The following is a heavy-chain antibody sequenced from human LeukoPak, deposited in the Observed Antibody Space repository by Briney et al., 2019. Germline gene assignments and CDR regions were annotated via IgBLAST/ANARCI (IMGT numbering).Heavy chain of an antibody. V-gene: IGHV3-30*18. CDR2: ISYDGSNK. D-gene: IGHD3-10*01. CDR1: GFSFSSYG. Sequence: GGSLRLSCAASGFSFSSYGMQWVRQAPGKGLEWVAIISYDGSNKYYADSVKARFTVSRDKYKNTLYPQMNSLRAEDTAVYYCAKDSRPGSAQRTGFDYWGQGTLVTVSS. J-gene: IGHJ4*02. CDR3: AKDSRPGSAQRTGFDY.